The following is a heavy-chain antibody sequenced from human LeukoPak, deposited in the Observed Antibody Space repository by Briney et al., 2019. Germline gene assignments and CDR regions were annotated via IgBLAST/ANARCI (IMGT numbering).Heavy chain of an antibody. D-gene: IGHD2-15*01. CDR2: ISGSGGST. Sequence: GGSLRLSCAASGFTFSSYAMSWVRQAPGKGLEWVSAISGSGGSTYYADSVKGRFTISRDNSKNTLYLQMNSLRAEDTAVYYCAKDGRYCSGVNCYQAYFDYWGQGTLVTVSS. CDR3: AKDGRYCSGVNCYQAYFDY. J-gene: IGHJ4*02. V-gene: IGHV3-23*01. CDR1: GFTFSSYA.